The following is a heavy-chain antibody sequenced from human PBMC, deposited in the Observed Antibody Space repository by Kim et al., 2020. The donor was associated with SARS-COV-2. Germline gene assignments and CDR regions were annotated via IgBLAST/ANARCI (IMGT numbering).Heavy chain of an antibody. D-gene: IGHD4-17*01. CDR3: ARLIGVTTSHSDY. J-gene: IGHJ4*02. CDR1: GYSFTSYW. V-gene: IGHV5-51*01. Sequence: GESLKISCKSSGYSFTSYWIAWVRQMPGKGLEWMRSIYPGDSDTRYSPSFQVQVTISDDKSISTAYLQWNRLKASDTAMYYCARLIGVTTSHSDYWGQGTLAAV. CDR2: IYPGDSDT.